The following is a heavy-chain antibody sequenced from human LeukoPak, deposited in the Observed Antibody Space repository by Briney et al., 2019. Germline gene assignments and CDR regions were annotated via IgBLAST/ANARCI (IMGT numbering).Heavy chain of an antibody. CDR1: GCTASSNY. CDR3: VRDRAYGDYAA. D-gene: IGHD4-17*01. V-gene: IGHV3-53*01. CDR2: IYSRDNT. J-gene: IGHJ5*02. Sequence: GGSLRLSCAASGCTASSNYMSWVRQAPGKGLEWISIIYSRDNTDYADSVKGRFIISRDNSKNTVYLQMNSLRADDTAVYYCVRDRAYGDYAAWGQGTLVTVSS.